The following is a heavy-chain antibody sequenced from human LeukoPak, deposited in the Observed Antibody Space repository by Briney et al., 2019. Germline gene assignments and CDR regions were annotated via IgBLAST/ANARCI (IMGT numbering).Heavy chain of an antibody. D-gene: IGHD1-26*01. CDR3: ARGSSGSYNY. Sequence: SETLSLTCTVSGGSISSGSYYWSWIRQPAGKGLGWIGRINPSGTTNYSPSLKSRVTISVDTSKNQFSLKLSSVTAADTAVYYCARGSSGSYNYWGQGTLVTVSS. CDR1: GGSISSGSYY. V-gene: IGHV4-61*02. CDR2: INPSGTT. J-gene: IGHJ4*02.